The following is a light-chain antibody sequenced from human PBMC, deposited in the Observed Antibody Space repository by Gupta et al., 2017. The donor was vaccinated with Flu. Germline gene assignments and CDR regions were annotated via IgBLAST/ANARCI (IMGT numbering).Light chain of an antibody. CDR3: CSYAGSYSIYV. CDR1: SSDVGKYNY. V-gene: IGLV2-11*01. J-gene: IGLJ1*01. Sequence: QSALTQPRSVSGSPGQSVSLSCTGTSSDVGKYNYVSWYYHHPGKAPKVLIYDVTNRPSVFPDLFSGSRSGNTASLTISGLQAEDEADYYCCSYAGSYSIYVFGTGTKVTVL. CDR2: DVT.